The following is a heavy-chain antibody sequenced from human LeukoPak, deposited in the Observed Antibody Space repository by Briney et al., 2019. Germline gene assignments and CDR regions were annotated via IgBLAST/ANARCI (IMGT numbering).Heavy chain of an antibody. Sequence: GGSLRLSCTASRFTFSRYAMSWVRQAPGQGLDWISGTSGSRGSTYSADPVTGRFTISSDNSKNTLYLQMYSLRAEDAAVYYCAKRTTVGAIDYWGQGTLVTVSS. J-gene: IGHJ4*02. CDR3: AKRTTVGAIDY. CDR1: RFTFSRYA. D-gene: IGHD4-23*01. CDR2: TSGSRGST. V-gene: IGHV3-23*01.